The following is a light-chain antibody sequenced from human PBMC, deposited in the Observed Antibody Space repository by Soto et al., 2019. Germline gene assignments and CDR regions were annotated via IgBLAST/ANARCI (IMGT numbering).Light chain of an antibody. CDR1: QGISNY. CDR2: TAS. J-gene: IGKJ1*01. CDR3: QKYNSALET. Sequence: DIQMTQSPSSLSASVGDRVTITCRASQGISNYLAWYQQKPGKVPKVLIYTASTLQSGVPSRFSGSGSGTDFPHTISSLQPEDVATYYCQKYNSALETFGQGTKVEIK. V-gene: IGKV1-27*01.